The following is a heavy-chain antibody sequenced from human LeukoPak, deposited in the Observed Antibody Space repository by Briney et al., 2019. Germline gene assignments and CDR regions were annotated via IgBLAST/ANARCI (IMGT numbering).Heavy chain of an antibody. D-gene: IGHD3-22*01. CDR1: GYTFTDYY. CDR2: INPNSGGT. V-gene: IGHV1-2*02. CDR3: ARGPYYDSSGYPTRGY. J-gene: IGHJ4*02. Sequence: ASVKVSCKASGYTFTDYYMHWVRQAPGQGLEWMGWINPNSGGTNYVQKFQGRVTMTRDTSISTAYMELSRLRSDDTAVYYCARGPYYDSSGYPTRGYWGQGTLVTVSS.